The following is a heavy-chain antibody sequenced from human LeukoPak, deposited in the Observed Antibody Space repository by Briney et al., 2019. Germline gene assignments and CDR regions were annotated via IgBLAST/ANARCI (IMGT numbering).Heavy chain of an antibody. CDR1: GYSISSGYY. Sequence: PSETLSLTCAVSGYSISSGYYWGWIRQPPGKGLEWIGEINHSGSTNYNPSLKSRVTISVDTSKNQFSLKLSSVTAADTAVYYCATHSSGYYLPQHWGQGTLVTVSS. CDR2: INHSGST. D-gene: IGHD3-22*01. J-gene: IGHJ1*01. V-gene: IGHV4-38-2*01. CDR3: ATHSSGYYLPQH.